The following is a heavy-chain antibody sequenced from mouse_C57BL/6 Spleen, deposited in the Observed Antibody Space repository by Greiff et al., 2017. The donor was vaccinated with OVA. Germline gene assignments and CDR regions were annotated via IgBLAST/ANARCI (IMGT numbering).Heavy chain of an antibody. CDR1: GFTFSDYY. Sequence: EVKLEESGGGLVQPGGSLKLSCAASGFTFSDYYMYWVRQTPEKRLEWVAYISNGGGSTYYPDTVKGRFTISRDNAKNTLYLQMSRLKSEDTAMYYCARNYYGSPTFFWGQGTLVTVSA. V-gene: IGHV5-12*01. D-gene: IGHD1-1*01. CDR3: ARNYYGSPTFF. J-gene: IGHJ3*01. CDR2: ISNGGGST.